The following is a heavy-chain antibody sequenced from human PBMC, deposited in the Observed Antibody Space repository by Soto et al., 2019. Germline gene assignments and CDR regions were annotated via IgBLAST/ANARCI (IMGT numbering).Heavy chain of an antibody. J-gene: IGHJ4*02. CDR2: ISSTTNYI. V-gene: IGHV3-21*06. CDR3: ARESEDLTSNFDY. CDR1: GLTFTRYS. Sequence: GGSLRPSFAASGLTFTRYSMNWVRQAPGKGLEWVSSISSTTNYIYYGDSMKGRFTISRDNAKNSLYLEMNSLRAEDTAVYYCARESEDLTSNFDYWGQGTLVTVSS.